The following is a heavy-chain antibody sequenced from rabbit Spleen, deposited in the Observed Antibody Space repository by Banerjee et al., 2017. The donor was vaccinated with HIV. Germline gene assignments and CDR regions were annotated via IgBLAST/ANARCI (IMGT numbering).Heavy chain of an antibody. D-gene: IGHD4-1*01. CDR1: AFSFSDRDV. V-gene: IGHV1S45*01. J-gene: IGHJ4*01. CDR3: AKDLAGAIGWNFDL. CDR2: INAATAKP. Sequence: QEQLVESGGGLVKPEGSLTLTCKASAFSFSDRDVMCWVRQAPGKGLEWIACINAATAKPVYATWAKGRFTISRASSTTVTLQMTSLTAADTATYFCAKDLAGAIGWNFDLWGQGTLVTVS.